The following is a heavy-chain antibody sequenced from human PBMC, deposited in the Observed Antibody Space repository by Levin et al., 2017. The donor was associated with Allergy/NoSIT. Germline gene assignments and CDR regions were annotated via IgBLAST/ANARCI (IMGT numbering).Heavy chain of an antibody. J-gene: IGHJ4*02. V-gene: IGHV3-30*04. CDR1: GFTLSSHA. CDR3: ATQNNYGLNN. D-gene: IGHD5-18*01. CDR2: ISFDGSAK. Sequence: GGSLRLSCAASGFTLSSHAMHWVRQAPGKGLEWVAIISFDGSAKYYADSVKGRFTISRDNSENTLYLQMSSLRTEDTAVFYCATQNNYGLNNWGQGTLVTVSS.